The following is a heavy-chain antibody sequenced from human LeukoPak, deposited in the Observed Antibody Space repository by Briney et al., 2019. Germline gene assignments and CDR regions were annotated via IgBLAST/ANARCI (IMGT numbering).Heavy chain of an antibody. D-gene: IGHD6-13*01. CDR2: IYYSGST. CDR3: ARGEAWYSSRELETVFDY. Sequence: PSETLSLTCTVSGGSISSSSYYWGWICQPPGKGLEWIGSIYYSGSTYYNPSLKSRVTISVDTSKNQFSLKLSSVTAADTAVYYCARGEAWYSSRELETVFDYWGQGTLVTVSS. J-gene: IGHJ4*02. V-gene: IGHV4-39*07. CDR1: GGSISSSSYY.